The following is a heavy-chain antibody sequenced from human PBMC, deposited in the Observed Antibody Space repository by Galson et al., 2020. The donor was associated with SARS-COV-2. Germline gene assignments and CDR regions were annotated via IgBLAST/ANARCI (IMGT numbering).Heavy chain of an antibody. J-gene: IGHJ4*02. CDR1: GFTINIHS. CDR2: IRTSGGLT. CDR3: ARKCDGDWYSYDY. V-gene: IGHV3-23*01. D-gene: IGHD2-21*01. Sequence: GGSLRLSCAASGFTINIHSMYWVRQAPGKGLEWVSSIRTSGGLTFYADSVKGRFTISRDNSRNTLYLQLSSRRAEDTALYFCARKCDGDWYSYDYWGQGARVTVSS.